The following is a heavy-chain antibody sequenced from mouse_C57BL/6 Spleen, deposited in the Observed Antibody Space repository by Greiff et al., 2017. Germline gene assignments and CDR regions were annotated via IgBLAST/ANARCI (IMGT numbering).Heavy chain of an antibody. V-gene: IGHV1-15*01. CDR1: GYTFTDYE. D-gene: IGHD2-5*01. J-gene: IGHJ3*01. CDR2: IDPETGGT. Sequence: VQLQQSGAELVRPGASVTLSCKASGYTFTDYEMHWVKQTPVHGLEWIGAIDPETGGTAYNQKFKGKAILTADKSSSTAYMELRSLTSEDSAVYYCTREDYSKGDYWGQGTLVTVSA. CDR3: TREDYSKGDY.